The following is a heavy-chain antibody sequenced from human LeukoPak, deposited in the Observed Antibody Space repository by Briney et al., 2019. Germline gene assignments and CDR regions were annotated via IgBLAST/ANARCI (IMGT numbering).Heavy chain of an antibody. CDR1: GGSISSYY. Sequence: SETLSLTCTVSGGSISSYYWSWLRQPPGKGLEWIGYIYYSGSTNYNPSLKSRVTISVDTSKNQFSLKLSSVTAADTAVYYCARDSSRRITIFGVAGGFDPWGQGTLVTVSS. CDR3: ARDSSRRITIFGVAGGFDP. V-gene: IGHV4-59*01. CDR2: IYYSGST. D-gene: IGHD3-3*01. J-gene: IGHJ5*02.